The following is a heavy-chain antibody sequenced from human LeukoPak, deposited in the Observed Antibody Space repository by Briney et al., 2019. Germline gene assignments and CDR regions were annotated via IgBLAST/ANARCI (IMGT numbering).Heavy chain of an antibody. CDR3: ARDLAYYDFWSGTTPFDY. CDR2: ISAYNGNT. CDR1: GYTFTSYG. D-gene: IGHD3-3*01. V-gene: IGHV1-18*01. Sequence: ASVKVSCKASGYTFTSYGISWVRQAPGQGLEWMGWISAYNGNTNYAQKLQGRVTMTTDTSTSTAYMELRSLRSDDTAVYYCARDLAYYDFWSGTTPFDYWGRGTLVTVSS. J-gene: IGHJ4*02.